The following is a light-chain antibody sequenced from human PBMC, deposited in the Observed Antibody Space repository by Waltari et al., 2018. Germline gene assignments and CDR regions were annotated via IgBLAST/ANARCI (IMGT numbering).Light chain of an antibody. V-gene: IGKV2-28*01. Sequence: DIVMTQSPLSLPVTPGEPASISCRSSQSLLQSNGHNYLEWYLQRPGQSPQLLIFLGSNRASGVPDRFSGSGSGTDFTLTINSLQPEDSATYYCQQTYSTPRTFGQGTKVQIK. CDR1: QSLLQSNGHNY. CDR2: LGS. CDR3: QQTYSTPRT. J-gene: IGKJ1*01.